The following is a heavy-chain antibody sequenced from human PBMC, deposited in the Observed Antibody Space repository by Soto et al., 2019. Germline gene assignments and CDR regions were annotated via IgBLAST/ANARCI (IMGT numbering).Heavy chain of an antibody. V-gene: IGHV3-53*01. D-gene: IGHD2-15*01. Sequence: EVQLVESGGGLIQPGGSLRLSCAASGFTVSYFYMNWVRQAPGKGLEWASVIYGGDSTYYADSVKGRFTTSRDSSKNTVYLQMNSLRAEDTAVYYCARVDSVDYYYGMDVWGQGTTVTVSS. CDR3: ARVDSVDYYYGMDV. J-gene: IGHJ6*02. CDR2: IYGGDST. CDR1: GFTVSYFY.